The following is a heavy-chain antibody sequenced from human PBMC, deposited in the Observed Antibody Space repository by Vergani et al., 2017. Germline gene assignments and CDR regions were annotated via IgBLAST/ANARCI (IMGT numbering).Heavy chain of an antibody. CDR2: IYYSGST. CDR1: GGSISSSSYY. Sequence: QLQLQESGPGLVKPSETLSLTCTVSGGSISSSSYYWGWIRQPPGKGLEWIGSIYYSGSTNYNPSLKSRVTISVDTSKNQFSLKLSSVTAADTAVYYCARGRRYCSGGSCPNRFGIFDYWGQGTLVTVSS. V-gene: IGHV4-39*07. CDR3: ARGRRYCSGGSCPNRFGIFDY. D-gene: IGHD2-15*01. J-gene: IGHJ4*02.